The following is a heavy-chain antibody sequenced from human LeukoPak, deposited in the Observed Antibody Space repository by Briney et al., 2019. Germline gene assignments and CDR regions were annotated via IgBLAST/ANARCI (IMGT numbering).Heavy chain of an antibody. CDR2: IKQDGSEK. Sequence: GGSLRLSCAASGFTFSSYWMSWVRQAPGKGLEWVANIKQDGSEKYYVDSVKGRFTISRDNAKNSLYLQMNSLRAVDTAVYYCARGIAYCGGDCYFPRDDAFDIWGQGTMVTVSS. V-gene: IGHV3-7*01. D-gene: IGHD2-21*02. J-gene: IGHJ3*02. CDR3: ARGIAYCGGDCYFPRDDAFDI. CDR1: GFTFSSYW.